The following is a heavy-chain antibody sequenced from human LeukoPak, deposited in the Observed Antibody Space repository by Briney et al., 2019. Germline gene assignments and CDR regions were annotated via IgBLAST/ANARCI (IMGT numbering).Heavy chain of an antibody. CDR2: VSYRGST. J-gene: IGHJ3*01. CDR3: ARPYSSNWYDAFHF. Sequence: SETLSLTCTVFGGPITGYYWSWIRQPPGKGLEWIGYVSYRGSTNYNPSLKSRVTISVDTSKNQFSLKLSSVTAADTAVYYCARPYSSNWYDAFHFWGQGTMVTVSS. D-gene: IGHD6-13*01. V-gene: IGHV4-59*01. CDR1: GGPITGYY.